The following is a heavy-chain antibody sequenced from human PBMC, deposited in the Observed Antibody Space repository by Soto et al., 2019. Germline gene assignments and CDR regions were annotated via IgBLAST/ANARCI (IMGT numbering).Heavy chain of an antibody. CDR3: ARSYYDSSGYSPYHDAFDI. V-gene: IGHV1-69*13. D-gene: IGHD3-22*01. CDR1: GGTFSGYA. CDR2: IIPIFGTA. J-gene: IGHJ3*02. Sequence: SVKVACKAAGGTFSGYAISWLRQAPGEGIEWMVGIIPIFGTANYAQKLQGRVTITADESTSTAYMELSSLRSEDTAVYYCARSYYDSSGYSPYHDAFDIWGQGTLLTVSS.